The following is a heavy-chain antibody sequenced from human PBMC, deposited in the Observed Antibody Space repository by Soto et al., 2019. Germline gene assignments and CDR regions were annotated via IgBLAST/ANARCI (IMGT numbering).Heavy chain of an antibody. Sequence: QVQLVQSGAEEKKPGASVKVSCKASGYTFTGYAMHWVRQAPGQRLEWMGWITAGNGNTKYSQKFQGRVTITRDTSASTAYMELSSLRSEDTAVYYCARAVAVAADFDYLDQGTLVTVSS. CDR2: ITAGNGNT. CDR1: GYTFTGYA. J-gene: IGHJ4*02. CDR3: ARAVAVAADFDY. V-gene: IGHV1-3*05. D-gene: IGHD6-19*01.